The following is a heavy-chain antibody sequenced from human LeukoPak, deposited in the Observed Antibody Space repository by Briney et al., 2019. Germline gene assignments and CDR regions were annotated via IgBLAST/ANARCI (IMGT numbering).Heavy chain of an antibody. CDR2: INWNGGST. Sequence: SGGSLRLSCAASGFTFDDYGMSWVRQAPGKGLEWVSGINWNGGSTGCADSVKGRFTISRDNAKNSLYLQMNSLRAEDTALYYCARDLGYSYGRARYWGQGTLVTVSS. CDR1: GFTFDDYG. CDR3: ARDLGYSYGRARY. J-gene: IGHJ4*02. D-gene: IGHD5-18*01. V-gene: IGHV3-20*04.